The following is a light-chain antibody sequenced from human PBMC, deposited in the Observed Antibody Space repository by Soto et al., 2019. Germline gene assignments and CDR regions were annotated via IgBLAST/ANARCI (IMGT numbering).Light chain of an antibody. CDR2: ATS. V-gene: IGKV1-39*01. CDR1: RNVSIY. Sequence: DIQMTQSPSSLSASLGDRVTITFRASRNVSIYLNWYQHKPGKGPTLLIHATSNLQIGVPSRFSGSGSGTEFTLTISSLEPEDFGTYYCQQSYKMPSFGQGTRLEIK. J-gene: IGKJ5*01. CDR3: QQSYKMPS.